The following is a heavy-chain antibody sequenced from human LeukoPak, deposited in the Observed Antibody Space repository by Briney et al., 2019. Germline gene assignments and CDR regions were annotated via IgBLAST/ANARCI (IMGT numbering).Heavy chain of an antibody. D-gene: IGHD6-13*01. CDR1: GGSLRSYY. V-gene: IGHV4-59*01. J-gene: IGHJ2*01. CDR3: ARWGSGSPAGFDL. CDR2: IYYSGST. Sequence: SETLSLTCTVPGGSLRSYYWSWIRQPPAKGLEKLRYIYYSGSTNYNPSLKRRVTISVDTSKNQFSLKLLSVSAADTAVYYCARWGSGSPAGFDLWGRRTLVTVSS.